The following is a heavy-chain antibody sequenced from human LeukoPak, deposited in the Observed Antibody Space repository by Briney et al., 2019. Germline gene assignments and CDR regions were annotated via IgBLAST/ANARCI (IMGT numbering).Heavy chain of an antibody. J-gene: IGHJ5*02. CDR2: ISGSGDIT. V-gene: IGHV3-23*01. Sequence: GGSLRLSCAASGITFSNYAVGWVRQAPGKGLEWVSSISGSGDITNYADSVKGRFTISRDNSKNTLYLQMKSLRAEDTAVYYCVPDSSGPFPNWFDPWGQGTLVTVSS. CDR1: GITFSNYA. D-gene: IGHD3-22*01. CDR3: VPDSSGPFPNWFDP.